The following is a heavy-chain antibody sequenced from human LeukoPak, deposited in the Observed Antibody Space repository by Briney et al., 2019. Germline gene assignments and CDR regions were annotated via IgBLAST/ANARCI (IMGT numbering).Heavy chain of an antibody. D-gene: IGHD3-22*01. CDR2: IRYDGSNK. V-gene: IGHV3-30*02. Sequence: AGSLRLSCAASGFTFSSYGMHWVRQAPGKGLEWVAFIRYDGSNKYYAGSVKGRFTISRDNSKNTLYLQMNSLRAEDTAVYYCASGSSGYYHPFDYWGQGTLVTVSS. J-gene: IGHJ4*02. CDR3: ASGSSGYYHPFDY. CDR1: GFTFSSYG.